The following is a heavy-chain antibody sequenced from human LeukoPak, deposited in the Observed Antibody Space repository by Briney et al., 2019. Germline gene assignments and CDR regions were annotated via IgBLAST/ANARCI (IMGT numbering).Heavy chain of an antibody. J-gene: IGHJ5*02. D-gene: IGHD3-3*01. CDR2: IYYSGST. CDR1: GGSISSYY. CDR3: ARETYYDFWSGYSGFDP. Sequence: SETLSLTCTVSGGSISSYYWSWIRQPPGKGLEWIGYIYYSGSTNYNPSLKSRVTISVDTSKNQFSLKLSSVTAADTAVYYCARETYYDFWSGYSGFDPWGQGTLVTVSS. V-gene: IGHV4-59*01.